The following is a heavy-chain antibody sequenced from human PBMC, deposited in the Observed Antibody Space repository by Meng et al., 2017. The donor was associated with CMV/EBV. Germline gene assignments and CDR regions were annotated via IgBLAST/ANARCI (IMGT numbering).Heavy chain of an antibody. V-gene: IGHV1-2*02. CDR2: INPNSGGT. J-gene: IGHJ6*02. CDR1: GYTFTDYY. D-gene: IGHD6-6*01. Sequence: ASVKVSCKASGYTFTDYYMHWVRQAPGRGLEWMGWINPNSGGTNYAQKFQGRVTMTSDTSISTAYMELSSLRSEDTAVYYCAGRGSSPPPARNRAGYYYYYGMDVWGQGTTVTVSS. CDR3: AGRGSSPPPARNRAGYYYYYGMDV.